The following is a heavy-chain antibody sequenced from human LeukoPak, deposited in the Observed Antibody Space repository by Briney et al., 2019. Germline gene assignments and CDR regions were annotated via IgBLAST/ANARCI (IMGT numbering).Heavy chain of an antibody. D-gene: IGHD3-3*01. Sequence: SETLSLTCTVSGGSISSGDYYWSWIRQPPGKGLEWMGYIYYSGSTYYNPSLKSRVTISVDTSKNQFSLKLSSVTAADTAVYYCARVRGDFWSGYYRFDWFDPWGQGTLVTVSS. CDR2: IYYSGST. CDR3: ARVRGDFWSGYYRFDWFDP. J-gene: IGHJ5*02. V-gene: IGHV4-30-4*08. CDR1: GGSISSGDYY.